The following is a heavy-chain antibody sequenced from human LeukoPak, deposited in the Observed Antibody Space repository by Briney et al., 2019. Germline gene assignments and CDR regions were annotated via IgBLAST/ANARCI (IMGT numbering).Heavy chain of an antibody. D-gene: IGHD6-19*01. CDR3: ALQFIAVAGKFDH. Sequence: GSLRLSCAASGFTFSTYAMSWVRQAPEKGLEWVSTISGSGGSTYYADSVKGRFTISRDNSKNTLYLQMNSLRAEDTPVYYCALQFIAVAGKFDHWGQGTLVTVSS. CDR2: ISGSGGST. V-gene: IGHV3-23*01. CDR1: GFTFSTYA. J-gene: IGHJ4*02.